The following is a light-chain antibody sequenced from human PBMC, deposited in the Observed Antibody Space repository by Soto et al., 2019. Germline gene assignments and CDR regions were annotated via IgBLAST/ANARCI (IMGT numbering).Light chain of an antibody. J-gene: IGLJ2*01. CDR1: SSDVGGYNY. Sequence: QSALTQPASVSGSPGQSITISCTGTSSDVGGYNYVSWYQQHPGKAPKLMIYDVSNRPSGVSNRFSGSKSGNTASLTISGLQAEDEDDYYCRSYTSRRAVVFGVGTKLPVL. V-gene: IGLV2-14*01. CDR3: RSYTSRRAVV. CDR2: DVS.